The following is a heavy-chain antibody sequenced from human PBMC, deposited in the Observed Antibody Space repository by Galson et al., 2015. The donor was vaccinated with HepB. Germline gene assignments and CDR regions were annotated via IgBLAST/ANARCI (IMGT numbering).Heavy chain of an antibody. CDR2: INWNGGST. CDR3: ARERAPGASASWYFDL. D-gene: IGHD6-13*01. J-gene: IGHJ2*01. V-gene: IGHV3-20*01. Sequence: SLRLSCAASGFTSDDYGMSWVRQAPGKGLEWVSGINWNGGSTGYADSVKGRFTISRDNAKNSLYLQMNSQRAEDTALYHCARERAPGASASWYFDLWGRGTLVTVSS. CDR1: GFTSDDYG.